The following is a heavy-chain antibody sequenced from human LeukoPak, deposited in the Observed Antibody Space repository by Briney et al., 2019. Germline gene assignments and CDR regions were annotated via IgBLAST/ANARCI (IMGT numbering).Heavy chain of an antibody. CDR2: IHHSGST. J-gene: IGHJ4*02. Sequence: SETLSLTCAVSGGSISSSNWWSWVRQSPGKGLEWIGEIHHSGSTNYNPSLKSRVTISVDKSKNQFSLKLSSVTAADTAVYYCARGRGKRIAAAYYYWGQGTLVTVSS. CDR3: ARGRGKRIAAAYYY. CDR1: GGSISSSNW. D-gene: IGHD6-13*01. V-gene: IGHV4-4*02.